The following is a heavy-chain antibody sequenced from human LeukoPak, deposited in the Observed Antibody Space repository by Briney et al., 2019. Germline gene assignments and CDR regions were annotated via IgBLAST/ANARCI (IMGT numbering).Heavy chain of an antibody. CDR3: VRDYSNFVQGD. CDR1: GDSISSSHYY. Sequence: SETLSPTCTVSGDSISSSHYYWGWIRQSPGKGLEWIGSIYSGGETHYNPSLNSRVTIFLDTSKNRFSLNLISVTATDTAVYYCVRDYSNFVQGDWGQGTLVTVSS. V-gene: IGHV4-39*02. J-gene: IGHJ4*02. D-gene: IGHD4-11*01. CDR2: IYSGGET.